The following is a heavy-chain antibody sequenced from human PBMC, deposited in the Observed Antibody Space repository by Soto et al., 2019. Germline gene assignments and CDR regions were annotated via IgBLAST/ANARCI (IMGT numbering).Heavy chain of an antibody. J-gene: IGHJ4*02. Sequence: LRLSCVASGVTFSSFAMSWVRQAPGKGLEWVSTISGSGGSTYYADSVKGRLTISRDNSKNTLSLHINSLRAEDTAVYYCAKAETYDFWSGLHFDYWGQGTMVTVYS. V-gene: IGHV3-23*01. CDR2: ISGSGGST. CDR1: GVTFSSFA. CDR3: AKAETYDFWSGLHFDY. D-gene: IGHD3-3*01.